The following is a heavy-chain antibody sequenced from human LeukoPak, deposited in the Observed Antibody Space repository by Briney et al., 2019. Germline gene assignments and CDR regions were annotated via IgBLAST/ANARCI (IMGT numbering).Heavy chain of an antibody. CDR3: ARDVFADSSGGSFDF. CDR1: GFTFSSYA. CDR2: IWYDGSKK. D-gene: IGHD3-16*01. Sequence: GRSLRLSCAASGFTFSSYAMHWVRQAPGKGLEWVAVIWYDGSKKYYADSVKGRFTISRDNSKKSLFLQMNSLRAEDTALYYCARDVFADSSGGSFDFWGQGTLVTVSS. J-gene: IGHJ4*02. V-gene: IGHV3-33*08.